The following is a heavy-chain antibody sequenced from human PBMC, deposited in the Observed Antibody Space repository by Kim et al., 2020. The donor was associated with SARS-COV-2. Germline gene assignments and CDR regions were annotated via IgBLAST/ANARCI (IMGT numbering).Heavy chain of an antibody. CDR1: GFTFSSYA. D-gene: IGHD2-2*01. Sequence: GGSLRLSCAASGFTFSSYAMHWVRQAPGKGLEWVAVISYDGSNKYYADSVKGRFTISRDNSKNTLYLQMNSLRAEDTAVYYCFGGVTIVVVPAAPLRAFDIWGQGTMVTVSS. CDR2: ISYDGSNK. J-gene: IGHJ3*02. V-gene: IGHV3-30-3*01. CDR3: FGGVTIVVVPAAPLRAFDI.